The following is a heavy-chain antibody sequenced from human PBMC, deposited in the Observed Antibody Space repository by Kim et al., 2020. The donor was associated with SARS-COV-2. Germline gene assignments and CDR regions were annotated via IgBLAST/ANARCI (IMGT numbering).Heavy chain of an antibody. Sequence: NPSLKSRVTISVDTSKNQFSLKLSSVTAADTAVYYCARFVVVPAAMFDYWGQGTLVTVSS. CDR3: ARFVVVPAAMFDY. J-gene: IGHJ4*02. V-gene: IGHV4-34*01. D-gene: IGHD2-2*01.